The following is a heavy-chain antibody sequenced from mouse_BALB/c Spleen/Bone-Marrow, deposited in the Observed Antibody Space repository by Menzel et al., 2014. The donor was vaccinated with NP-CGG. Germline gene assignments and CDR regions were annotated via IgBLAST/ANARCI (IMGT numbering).Heavy chain of an antibody. CDR2: ISTYYGDA. CDR1: GYTFTDYA. CDR3: ARDAMDY. Sequence: VQLVESGAELVRPGVSVKISCKGSGYTFTDYAMHWVKQSHAKSLEWIGVISTYYGDASYNQKFEGKATMTVDKSSSTAYMELARLTSEDSAIYYCARDAMDYWGQGTSVTVSS. J-gene: IGHJ4*01. V-gene: IGHV1S137*01.